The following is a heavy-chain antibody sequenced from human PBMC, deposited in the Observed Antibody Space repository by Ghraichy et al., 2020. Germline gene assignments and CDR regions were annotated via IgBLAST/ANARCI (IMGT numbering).Heavy chain of an antibody. CDR3: AREGDTAMV. D-gene: IGHD5-18*01. V-gene: IGHV4-34*01. J-gene: IGHJ4*02. CDR1: GGSFSGYY. Sequence: SETLSLTCAVYGGSFSGYYWSWIRQPPGKGLEWIGEINHSGSTNYNPSLKSRVTISVDTSKNQFSLKLSSVTAADTALYYCAREGDTAMVWGQGTLVTVSS. CDR2: INHSGST.